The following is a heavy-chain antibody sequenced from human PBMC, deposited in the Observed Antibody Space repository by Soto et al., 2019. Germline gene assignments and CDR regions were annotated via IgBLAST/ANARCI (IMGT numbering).Heavy chain of an antibody. CDR1: GYTLTNYY. CDR2: IYPSGGST. Sequence: ASGKVSCKASGYTLTNYYMHWVRQAPGQGLEWMGIIYPSGGSTRNAQKFQGRVTMTRDTSTSTVYMELSSPRSEDTAVYYCARDFSGPMDYWGRGTLVTVSS. D-gene: IGHD3-10*01. J-gene: IGHJ4*02. V-gene: IGHV1-46*01. CDR3: ARDFSGPMDY.